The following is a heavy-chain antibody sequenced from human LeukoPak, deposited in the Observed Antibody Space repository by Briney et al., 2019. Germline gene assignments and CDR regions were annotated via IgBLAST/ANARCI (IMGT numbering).Heavy chain of an antibody. CDR3: AREGDYGMAV. Sequence: GGSLRLSCAASGFTFSNHAMHWVRQAPGKGLEWVAVISYDGNNKDHADSVKGRFTISRDNSKNTLYLQVNSLRVEDTAVYYCAREGDYGMAVWGQGTTGTVSS. CDR2: ISYDGNNK. V-gene: IGHV3-30-3*01. J-gene: IGHJ6*02. CDR1: GFTFSNHA.